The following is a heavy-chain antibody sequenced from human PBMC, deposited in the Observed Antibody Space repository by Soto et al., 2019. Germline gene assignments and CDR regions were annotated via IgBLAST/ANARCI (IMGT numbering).Heavy chain of an antibody. CDR3: AKEEEWEPGNYYFDY. V-gene: IGHV3-21*01. CDR2: ISSSSSYI. Sequence: GSLRLSCAASGFTFSSYSMNWVRQAPGKGLEWVSSISSSSSYIYYADSVKGRFTISRDNAKNTLYLQMNSLRAEDTAVYYCAKEEEWEPGNYYFDYWGQGTLVTVSS. CDR1: GFTFSSYS. D-gene: IGHD1-26*01. J-gene: IGHJ4*02.